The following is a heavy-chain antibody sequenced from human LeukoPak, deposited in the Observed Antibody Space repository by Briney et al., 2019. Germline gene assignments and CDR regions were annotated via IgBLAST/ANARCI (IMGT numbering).Heavy chain of an antibody. Sequence: ASVKVSCKASGYTFNYYYMHWVRQAPGQGLEWMGWINPSSGATNYAQKFQGRVTMTRDTSVSTAYMELTRLRSDDSAVFYCIRGPGHYFDYWGKGTVVTVPS. CDR2: INPSSGAT. CDR1: GYTFNYYY. J-gene: IGHJ4*02. V-gene: IGHV1-2*02. CDR3: IRGPGHYFDY. D-gene: IGHD3-10*01.